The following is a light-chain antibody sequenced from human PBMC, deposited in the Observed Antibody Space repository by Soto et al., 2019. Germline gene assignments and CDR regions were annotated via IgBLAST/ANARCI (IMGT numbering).Light chain of an antibody. CDR1: QSVSSK. Sequence: EIVLTQSPGTLSVSPGERATLSCRASQSVSSKLAWYQQKPGQAPRLLFYGASTGATGIPARFSGSGSEQEFTLSISSLQSEDFAVYYCQPYNTWPVTFGQGTKVEIK. J-gene: IGKJ1*01. CDR2: GAS. V-gene: IGKV3-15*01. CDR3: QPYNTWPVT.